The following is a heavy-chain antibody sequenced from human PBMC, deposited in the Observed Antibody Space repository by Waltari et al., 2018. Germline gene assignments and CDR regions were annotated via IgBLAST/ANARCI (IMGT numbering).Heavy chain of an antibody. CDR2: SNSDGSSI. D-gene: IGHD4-17*01. V-gene: IGHV3-74*01. CDR3: ARGARRTSQTTGWWYFDV. Sequence: EVQLVESGGGLVQPGGSLRLSCAASEFTFSLYWMYWVRQVPGKGLEWVSRSNSDGSSISYADSVKGRFTISKDNARNTVYLQMNSLRAEDTAIYYCARGARRTSQTTGWWYFDVWGRGTLLTVSS. CDR1: EFTFSLYW. J-gene: IGHJ2*01.